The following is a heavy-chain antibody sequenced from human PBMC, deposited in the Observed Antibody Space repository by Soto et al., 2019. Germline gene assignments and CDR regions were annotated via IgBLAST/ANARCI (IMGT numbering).Heavy chain of an antibody. D-gene: IGHD5-12*01. CDR1: GGSFSGYY. V-gene: IGHV4-34*01. J-gene: IGHJ4*02. Sequence: QVQLQQRGAGLLKPSETLSLTCAVYGGSFSGYYWSWIRQPPGKGLEWIGEINHSGSTNYNPSLKSRVTISVDTSKNQFSLKLSSVTAADTAVYYCARGVDILPDYWGQGTLVTVSS. CDR3: ARGVDILPDY. CDR2: INHSGST.